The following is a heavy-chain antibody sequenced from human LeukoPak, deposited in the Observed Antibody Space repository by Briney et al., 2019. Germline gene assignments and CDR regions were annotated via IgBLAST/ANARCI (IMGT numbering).Heavy chain of an antibody. CDR2: ISYSGSA. D-gene: IGHD2-8*01. CDR1: GGSISGYF. Sequence: SETLSLTCTVSGGSISGYFWSWIRQAPGKGLEWIGYISYSGSAHYNPSLTSRVTISLDTSKNHFSLKLSSVTAADTAVYYCARQRPLITYSYYYGLDVWGHGTTVTVSS. J-gene: IGHJ6*02. V-gene: IGHV4-59*08. CDR3: ARQRPLITYSYYYGLDV.